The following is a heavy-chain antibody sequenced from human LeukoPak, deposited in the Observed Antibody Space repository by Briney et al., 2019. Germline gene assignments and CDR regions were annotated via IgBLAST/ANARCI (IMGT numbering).Heavy chain of an antibody. CDR1: GFTISSNY. J-gene: IGHJ4*02. D-gene: IGHD5-24*01. CDR3: ACRDGYNFGE. Sequence: GGSLRLSCTASGFTISSNYMMWVRQAPGKGLEWVSVIYTGGTTYYADSVKGRFTISRDNSKNTLYLQMNSLRAEDTAVYYCACRDGYNFGEWGQGTLVTVSS. CDR2: IYTGGTT. V-gene: IGHV3-66*01.